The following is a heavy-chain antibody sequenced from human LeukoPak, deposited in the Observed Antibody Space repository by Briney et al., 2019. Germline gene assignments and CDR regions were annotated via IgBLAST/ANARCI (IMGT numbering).Heavy chain of an antibody. CDR3: ASLDYYDCSGYLYY. CDR1: GGSISSYY. Sequence: PSETLSLTCTFSGGSISSYYWSWIRQPPGKGLEWIGYISSSGSTNYNPSLKSPVTMSIDTSKKEFSLNLTSVTAADTAIYYCASLDYYDCSGYLYYWGQGTLVTVSS. J-gene: IGHJ4*02. V-gene: IGHV4-59*01. D-gene: IGHD3-22*01. CDR2: ISSSGST.